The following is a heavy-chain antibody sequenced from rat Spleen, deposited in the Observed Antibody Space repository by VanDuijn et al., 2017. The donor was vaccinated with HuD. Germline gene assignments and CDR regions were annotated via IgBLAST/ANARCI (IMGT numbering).Heavy chain of an antibody. CDR3: AKCWITSWVMDA. CDR1: GFTFSSFA. CDR2: ITSGGSNT. D-gene: IGHD1-10*01. Sequence: EVQLVESGGGLVQPGRSLKLSCAASGFTFSSFAMAWVRQAPKKGLEWVATITSGGSNTYYPDSVKGRFTISRDNAKSTLYLQMDSLRSEETATYYCAKCWITSWVMDAWGQGASVTVSS. V-gene: IGHV5S11*01. J-gene: IGHJ4*01.